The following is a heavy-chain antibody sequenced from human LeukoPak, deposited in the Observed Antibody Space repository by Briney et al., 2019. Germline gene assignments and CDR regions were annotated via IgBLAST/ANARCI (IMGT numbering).Heavy chain of an antibody. CDR1: GFTFSSYG. V-gene: IGHV3-33*06. CDR2: IWYDGSNK. J-gene: IGHJ4*02. D-gene: IGHD3-22*01. CDR3: AKDLAYDSSGYYPYYFDY. Sequence: QTGGSLRLSCAASGFTFSSYGMHWVRQAPGKGLEWVAVIWYDGSNKYYADSVKGRFTISRDNSKNTLYLQMNSLRAEDTAVYYCAKDLAYDSSGYYPYYFDYWGQGTLVTVSS.